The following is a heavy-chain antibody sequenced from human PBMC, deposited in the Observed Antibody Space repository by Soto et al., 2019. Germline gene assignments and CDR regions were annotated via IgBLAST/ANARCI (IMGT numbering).Heavy chain of an antibody. D-gene: IGHD2-2*01. J-gene: IGHJ5*02. CDR2: IYYSGST. CDR3: ARDGCSSTSCYAPLGWFDP. V-gene: IGHV4-59*11. CDR1: GGSIVSHF. Sequence: SSETLSLTCTVTGGSIVSHFWRWIRQPPRTGLEWIGYIYYSGSTNSNPSLKSRVTISVDTSKNQFSLKLSSVTAADTAVYYCARDGCSSTSCYAPLGWFDPWGQGTLVTVS.